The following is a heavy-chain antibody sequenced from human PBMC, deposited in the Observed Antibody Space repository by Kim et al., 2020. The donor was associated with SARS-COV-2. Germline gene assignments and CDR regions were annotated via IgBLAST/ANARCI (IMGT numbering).Heavy chain of an antibody. V-gene: IGHV1-18*01. CDR3: AREGGSQDFDY. D-gene: IGHD3-16*01. CDR2: T. J-gene: IGHJ4*02. Sequence: TNYAQRFQGRVTMNTETSTRTAYMELRSLRSDDTAVYYCAREGGSQDFDYWGQGTLVTVSS.